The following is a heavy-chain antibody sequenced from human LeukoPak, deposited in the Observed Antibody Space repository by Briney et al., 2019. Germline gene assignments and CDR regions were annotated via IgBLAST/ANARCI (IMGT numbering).Heavy chain of an antibody. J-gene: IGHJ4*02. V-gene: IGHV1-2*02. CDR2: INPNSGDT. D-gene: IGHD3-10*01. CDR1: GYTFTGYY. CDR3: ARARWFGELLFDDY. Sequence: ASVKVSCKASGYTFTGYYIHWVRQAPGQGLEWMGWINPNSGDTKYAQKFQGRVIMTRDTSISTAYMDLTRLRSDDTAVYYCARARWFGELLFDDYWGQGTLVTVSS.